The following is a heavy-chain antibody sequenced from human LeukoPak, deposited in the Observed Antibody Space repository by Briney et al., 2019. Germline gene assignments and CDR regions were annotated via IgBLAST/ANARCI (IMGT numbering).Heavy chain of an antibody. CDR2: IYPGDSDT. V-gene: IGHV5-51*01. Sequence: GESLKISCKGSGYSFTSYWIGWVRQMPGKGLEWMGIIYPGDSDTRYSPSFQGQVTISADKSISTAYLQWSSLKASDTAMYYCARLSGSRHGSPREDVAFVIWGQGPMFPVSS. CDR1: GYSFTSYW. D-gene: IGHD5-24*01. J-gene: IGHJ3*02. CDR3: ARLSGSRHGSPREDVAFVI.